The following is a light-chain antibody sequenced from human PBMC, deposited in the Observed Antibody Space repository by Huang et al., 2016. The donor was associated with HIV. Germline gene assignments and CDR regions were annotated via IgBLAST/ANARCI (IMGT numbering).Light chain of an antibody. V-gene: IGKV1-27*01. Sequence: DIQMTQSPSSLSASVGDRVTITCRASQGISNYVAWYQQKPGKVPKLLMYAASTLQLGVPSRFSGSGAGTYFTLTISSLQPEDVATYYCQKYDGAPQTFGQGTKVEIK. CDR3: QKYDGAPQT. CDR1: QGISNY. CDR2: AAS. J-gene: IGKJ1*01.